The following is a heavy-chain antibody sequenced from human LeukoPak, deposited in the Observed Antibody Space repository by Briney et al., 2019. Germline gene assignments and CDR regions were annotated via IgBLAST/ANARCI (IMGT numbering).Heavy chain of an antibody. V-gene: IGHV1-8*01. J-gene: IGHJ4*02. D-gene: IGHD6-13*01. CDR1: GYTFSSYD. CDR3: ARRPAADTSGFDY. Sequence: ASVKVSCKGSGYTFSSYDINWVRQATGEGLEWMGWMNPNSGNTGYAQKCQGRDTMTRNTSISTAYMELSSLRSEDTAVYYCARRPAADTSGFDYWGQGTLVTVSS. CDR2: MNPNSGNT.